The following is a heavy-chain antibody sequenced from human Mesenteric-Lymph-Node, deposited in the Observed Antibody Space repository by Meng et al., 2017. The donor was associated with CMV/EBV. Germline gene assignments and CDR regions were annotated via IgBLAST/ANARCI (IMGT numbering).Heavy chain of an antibody. V-gene: IGHV4-39*07. CDR1: YYFISCSSYY. J-gene: IGHJ4*02. D-gene: IGHD3-22*01. CDR2: VYDTGDT. CDR3: TSQPMKIMPEVSSFNV. Sequence: EALNISGYAPYYFISCSSYYWGWVRQPPGKGLEWIGSVYDTGDTYHNPSLKSRITMTVEKSKNQFSLKQRSVTAADTPVYYCTSQPMKIMPEVSSFNVWGQGTLVTVSS.